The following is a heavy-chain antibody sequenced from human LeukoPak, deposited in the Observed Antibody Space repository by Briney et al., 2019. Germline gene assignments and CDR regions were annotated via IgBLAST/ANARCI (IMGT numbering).Heavy chain of an antibody. CDR2: ISAYNGNT. Sequence: ASVTVSCKASGYTFTSYGISWVRQAPGQGLEWMGWISAYNGNTNYAQKLQGRVTMTTDTSTSTAYMELRSLRSDDTAVYYCARDDVEEMATIPFDYWGQGTLVTVSS. CDR1: GYTFTSYG. D-gene: IGHD5-24*01. J-gene: IGHJ4*02. V-gene: IGHV1-18*01. CDR3: ARDDVEEMATIPFDY.